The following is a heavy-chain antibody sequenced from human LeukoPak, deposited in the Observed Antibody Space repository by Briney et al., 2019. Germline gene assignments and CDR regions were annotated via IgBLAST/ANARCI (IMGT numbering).Heavy chain of an antibody. J-gene: IGHJ4*02. CDR3: ARQVRSSSAGLYYFDY. CDR1: GYTFTSYW. CDR2: IYPSDSDT. D-gene: IGHD6-6*01. V-gene: IGHV5-51*01. Sequence: GESLKISCKGSGYTFTSYWIGWVRQMPGKGLEWMGIIYPSDSDTRSSPSFQGQVTISADKSISTAYLQWSSLKASDTAMYYCARQVRSSSAGLYYFDYWGQGTLVTVSS.